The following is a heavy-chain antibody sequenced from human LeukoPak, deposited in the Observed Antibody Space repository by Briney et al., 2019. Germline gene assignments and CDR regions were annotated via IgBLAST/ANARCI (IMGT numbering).Heavy chain of an antibody. CDR1: GYTFTGYN. J-gene: IGHJ4*02. V-gene: IGHV1-2*02. Sequence: GASVKVSCKASGYTFTGYNMHWVRQAPGQGLEWMGWINPNSGGTNNAQKFQGRVTMTRDTSITTAYMELSSLTSDDTAVYYCATITRYHSDGYSSRGYNDYWGQGTLVTVSS. CDR3: ATITRYHSDGYSSRGYNDY. D-gene: IGHD5-24*01. CDR2: INPNSGGT.